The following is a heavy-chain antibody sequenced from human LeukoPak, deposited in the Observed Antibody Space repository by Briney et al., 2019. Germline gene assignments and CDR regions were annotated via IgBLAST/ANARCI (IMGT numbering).Heavy chain of an antibody. CDR3: ARDGIDWDDLNTIFGVVMGYFQH. D-gene: IGHD3-3*01. V-gene: IGHV3-66*01. CDR1: GFTVSSTY. CDR2: IYSGGST. J-gene: IGHJ1*01. Sequence: GGSLRLSCAASGFTVSSTYMSWVRQAPGKGLERVPVIYSGGSTYYADSVKGRFTISRDNSKNTLYLQMNSLRAEDTAVYYCARDGIDWDDLNTIFGVVMGYFQHWGQGTLVTVSS.